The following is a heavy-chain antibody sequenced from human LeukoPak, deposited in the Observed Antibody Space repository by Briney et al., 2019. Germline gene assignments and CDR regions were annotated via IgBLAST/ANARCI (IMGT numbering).Heavy chain of an antibody. D-gene: IGHD2-2*01. CDR1: GYTLTELS. V-gene: IGHV1-24*01. CDR3: ATMRADIVVVPAATYYYYYYGMDV. J-gene: IGHJ6*02. CDR2: FDPEDGET. Sequence: ASVKVSCKVSGYTLTELSMHWVRQAPGKGLEWMGGFDPEDGETIYAQKFQGRVTMTEDTSTETAYMELSSLRSEDTAVYYCATMRADIVVVPAATYYYYYYGMDVWGQGTTVTVSS.